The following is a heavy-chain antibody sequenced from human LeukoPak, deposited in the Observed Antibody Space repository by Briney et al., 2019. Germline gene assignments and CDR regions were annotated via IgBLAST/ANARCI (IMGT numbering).Heavy chain of an antibody. V-gene: IGHV3-9*01. Sequence: GRSLRLSCVGSGFSLDDYAMHWVRQVPGKGLEWVSSISWDSGSQAYADSVKGRFTISRDNAKNYLYLQMNSLRPEDTAFYYCIKDMGFDLLKDAFHIWGQGTLVTVSS. CDR1: GFSLDDYA. D-gene: IGHD3-9*01. CDR2: ISWDSGSQ. CDR3: IKDMGFDLLKDAFHI. J-gene: IGHJ3*02.